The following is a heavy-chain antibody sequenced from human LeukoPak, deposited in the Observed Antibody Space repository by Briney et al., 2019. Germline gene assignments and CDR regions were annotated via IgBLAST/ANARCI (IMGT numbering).Heavy chain of an antibody. Sequence: GESLRLSCAASGFSFSTYTMNWVRQAPGKGLEWVSSISSSSSYIFYADSVKGRFTISRDNAKNSLYLQMNSLRAEDTAVYYCARVLSSSWGAYYYYGMDVWGQGTTVTVSS. J-gene: IGHJ6*02. CDR1: GFSFSTYT. CDR2: ISSSSSYI. V-gene: IGHV3-21*01. D-gene: IGHD6-13*01. CDR3: ARVLSSSWGAYYYYGMDV.